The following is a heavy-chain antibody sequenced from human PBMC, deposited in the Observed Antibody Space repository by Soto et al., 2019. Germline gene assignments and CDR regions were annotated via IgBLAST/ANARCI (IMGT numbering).Heavy chain of an antibody. J-gene: IGHJ3*02. V-gene: IGHV3-23*01. D-gene: IGHD4-17*01. Sequence: EVRLLESGGGSVQPGGSLRLSCAASGFTFTRYAMSWVRQVPGKGLEWVSGVGATGTNIHYADSVRGRFTISRDISKNTLYLQMNSLRVDDTAVYYCAKDPNGDYIGGFDMLGQGPMVMVSS. CDR2: VGATGTNI. CDR3: AKDPNGDYIGGFDM. CDR1: GFTFTRYA.